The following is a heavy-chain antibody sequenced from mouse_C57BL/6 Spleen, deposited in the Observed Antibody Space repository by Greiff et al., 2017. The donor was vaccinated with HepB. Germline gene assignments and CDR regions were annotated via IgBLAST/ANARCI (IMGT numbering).Heavy chain of an antibody. V-gene: IGHV1-72*01. CDR1: GYTFTSYW. Sequence: VKLQQPGAELVKPGASVKLSCKASGYTFTSYWMHWVKQRPGRGLEWIGRIDPNSGGTKYNEKFKSKATLTVDKPSSTAYMQLSSLTSEDSAVYYCAREKNYDYDEDDFDYWGQGTTLTVSS. D-gene: IGHD2-4*01. J-gene: IGHJ2*01. CDR2: IDPNSGGT. CDR3: AREKNYDYDEDDFDY.